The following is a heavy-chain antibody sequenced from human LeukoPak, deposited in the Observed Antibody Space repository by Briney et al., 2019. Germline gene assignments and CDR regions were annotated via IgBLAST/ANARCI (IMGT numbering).Heavy chain of an antibody. D-gene: IGHD5-18*01. CDR1: GGSISSGDYY. CDR3: ARRRGYSYGNWFDP. V-gene: IGHV4-30-4*01. Sequence: SQTLSLTCTVSGGSISSGDYYWSWIRQPPGKGLEWIGYIYYSGSTYYNPSLKSRVTISVDTSKNQFSLKLSSVTAADTAVYYCARRRGYSYGNWFDPWGQGTLVTVSS. J-gene: IGHJ5*02. CDR2: IYYSGST.